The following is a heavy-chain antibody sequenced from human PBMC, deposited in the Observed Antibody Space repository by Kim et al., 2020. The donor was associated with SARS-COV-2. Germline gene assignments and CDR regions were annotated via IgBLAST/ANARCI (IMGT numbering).Heavy chain of an antibody. Sequence: GGSLRLSCAASGFTFDDYAMHWVRQAPGKGLEWVSGISWNSGSIGYADSVKGRFTISRDNAKNSLYLQMNSLRAEDTALYYCAKDSNFKWELDYWYFDL. V-gene: IGHV3-9*01. J-gene: IGHJ2*01. D-gene: IGHD1-26*01. CDR1: GFTFDDYA. CDR3: AKDSNFKWELDYWYFDL. CDR2: ISWNSGSI.